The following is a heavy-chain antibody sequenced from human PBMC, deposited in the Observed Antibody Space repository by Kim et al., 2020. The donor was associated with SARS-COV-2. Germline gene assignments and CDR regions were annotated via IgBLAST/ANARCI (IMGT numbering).Heavy chain of an antibody. CDR1: GFTFSSYA. J-gene: IGHJ4*02. D-gene: IGHD3-22*01. V-gene: IGHV3-30*04. CDR2: ISYDGSNK. Sequence: GGSLRLSCAASGFTFSSYAMHWVRQAPGRGLEWVAVISYDGSNKYYADSVKARFTISRDNSKNTLYLQMNSLRAEDTAVYYCARDSLYYYDSSGYWGYYFDYWGQGTLVTVSS. CDR3: ARDSLYYYDSSGYWGYYFDY.